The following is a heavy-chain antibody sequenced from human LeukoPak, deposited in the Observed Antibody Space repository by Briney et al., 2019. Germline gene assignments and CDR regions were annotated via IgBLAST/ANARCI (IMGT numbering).Heavy chain of an antibody. CDR3: ARDQLGFDY. CDR1: GFTFTSYA. D-gene: IGHD6-13*01. CDR2: ISGSPGST. Sequence: GGSLRLSCAASGFTFTSYAMNWVRQAPGKGLEWVSAISGSPGSTYYADSVKGRFTISRDNSKNTLYLQINSLRAEDTAVYYCARDQLGFDYWGQGALVTVSS. V-gene: IGHV3-23*01. J-gene: IGHJ4*02.